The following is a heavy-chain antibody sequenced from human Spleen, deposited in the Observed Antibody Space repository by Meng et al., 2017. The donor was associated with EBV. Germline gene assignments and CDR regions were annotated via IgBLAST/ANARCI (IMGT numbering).Heavy chain of an antibody. CDR2: ISSNSIDI. Sequence: EVQLEESGXXXXXHXXAXXLSCAASGFTLSSYRMNWGRLASGKGLEWVSSISSNSIDIYYADLVKGRFTISRDNAKNSLFLQMNSLRAEDTAVYYCARDRTSNRFDYWGQGTLVTVSS. J-gene: IGHJ4*02. CDR3: ARDRTSNRFDY. V-gene: IGHV3-21*01. CDR1: GFTLSSYR. D-gene: IGHD2-8*01.